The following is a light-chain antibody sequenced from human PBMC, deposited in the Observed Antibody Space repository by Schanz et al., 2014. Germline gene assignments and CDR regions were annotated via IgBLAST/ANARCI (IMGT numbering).Light chain of an antibody. CDR1: SSNIGSNT. Sequence: QSVLTQPPSASGTPGQRVTISCSGSSSNIGSNTVNWYQQLPGTAPKLLIFINNQRPSGVPDRFSGSKSGTSASLAISGLQAEDEADYYCCSYAGTYSVVFGGGTKLTVL. J-gene: IGLJ2*01. CDR3: CSYAGTYSVV. V-gene: IGLV1-44*01. CDR2: INN.